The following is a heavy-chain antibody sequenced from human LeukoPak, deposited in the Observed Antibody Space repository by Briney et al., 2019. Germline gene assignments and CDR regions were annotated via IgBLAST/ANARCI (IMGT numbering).Heavy chain of an antibody. Sequence: SETLSLTCTVSGGSISSYYWSWIRQPPGKGLEWIGYIYNGGSTNYNPSLKSRVTISVDTSKNQFSLKLSSVTAADTAVYYCARDGYYGSGSHTAYFEYWGQGTLVTVSS. J-gene: IGHJ4*02. CDR2: IYNGGST. CDR3: ARDGYYGSGSHTAYFEY. CDR1: GGSISSYY. D-gene: IGHD3-10*01. V-gene: IGHV4-59*01.